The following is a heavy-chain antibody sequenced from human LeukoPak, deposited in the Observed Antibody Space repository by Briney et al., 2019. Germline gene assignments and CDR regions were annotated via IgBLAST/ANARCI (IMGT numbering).Heavy chain of an antibody. CDR3: ARANTISGVVKD. V-gene: IGHV4-34*01. J-gene: IGHJ4*02. CDR2: INHSGST. CDR1: GGSFSGYY. D-gene: IGHD3-3*01. Sequence: SETLSLTCAVYGGSFSGYYWSWIRQPPGKGLEWIGEINHSGSTNYNPSLKSRVTISVDTSKNQFSLKLSSVTAADTAVYYCARANTISGVVKDWGQGTLVTVSS.